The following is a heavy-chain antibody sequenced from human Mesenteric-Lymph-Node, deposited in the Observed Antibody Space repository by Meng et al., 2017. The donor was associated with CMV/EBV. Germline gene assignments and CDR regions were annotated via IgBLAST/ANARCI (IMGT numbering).Heavy chain of an antibody. V-gene: IGHV3-7*01. CDR2: IKEDGSEK. Sequence: GESLKISCAASGFTFSSYWMSWVRQAPGKGLEWVANIKEDGSEKNYADSLKGRFTISRDNAQNFLFLQLNSLRGDDTAVYFCTRDEAVTRFDPWGQGTLVTVSS. J-gene: IGHJ5*02. CDR1: GFTFSSYW. CDR3: TRDEAVTRFDP. D-gene: IGHD4-11*01.